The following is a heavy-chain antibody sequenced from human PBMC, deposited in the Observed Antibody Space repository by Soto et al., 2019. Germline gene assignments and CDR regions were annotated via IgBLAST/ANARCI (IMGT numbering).Heavy chain of an antibody. CDR3: GRRSQPYRDFGN. CDR2: IYYSGST. V-gene: IGHV4-59*01. J-gene: IGHJ4*02. D-gene: IGHD3-16*02. Sequence: QVQLQESGLGLVKPSETLSLNCTVSDGSTSNYYWDWIRQPPGKGLEWIGSIYYSGSTNYNPSLKTRVTISLDTSKNQLSLRLSSVTAAYTAVYYCGRRSQPYRDFGNWCQVILVTASS. CDR1: DGSTSNYY.